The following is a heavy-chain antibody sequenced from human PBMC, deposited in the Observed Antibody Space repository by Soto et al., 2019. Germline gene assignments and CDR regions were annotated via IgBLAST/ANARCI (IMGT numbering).Heavy chain of an antibody. Sequence: SDPLSLTFTVSGCSVRRRKCYWCCIRQPPGKGLEWIGFIYYTGSSSYNPSLRSRVTMSLDKSNNQFSLKLTSVTAADTAVYYCVRQGFGALHGLVDVWGQGT. V-gene: IGHV4-61*01. CDR1: GCSVRRRKCY. CDR2: IYYTGSS. J-gene: IGHJ3*01. CDR3: VRQGFGALHGLVDV. D-gene: IGHD3-10*01.